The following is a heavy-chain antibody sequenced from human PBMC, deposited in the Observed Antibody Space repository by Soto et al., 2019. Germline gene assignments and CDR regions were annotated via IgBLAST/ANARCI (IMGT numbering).Heavy chain of an antibody. CDR1: GFTFSNYS. D-gene: IGHD2-8*01. V-gene: IGHV3-48*02. J-gene: IGHJ4*02. CDR2: ISNNSSVK. Sequence: EVQLVESGGGLVQPGESLRLSCAVSGFTFSNYSINWVRQAPGKGLEWLSYISNNSSVKYYADSVKGRFTISRDNAKNSLYLQMNSLREDDTAIYYCASDREAYCSKGVCSGPYFDYWGRGTLVTVSS. CDR3: ASDREAYCSKGVCSGPYFDY.